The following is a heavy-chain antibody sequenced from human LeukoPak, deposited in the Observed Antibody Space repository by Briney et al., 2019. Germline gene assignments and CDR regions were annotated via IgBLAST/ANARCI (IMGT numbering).Heavy chain of an antibody. V-gene: IGHV5-51*01. J-gene: IGHJ6*03. D-gene: IGHD3-10*01. CDR3: ARHFYYDSRTYYKDYYYYYMDV. CDR1: GYTFSRYW. Sequence: GESLKISCKGSGYTFSRYWIGWVRQMPGKGLEWMGIVYPGASDTIYSPSFQGQVTISADRFIDTASLQWSSLKASDTAMYYCARHFYYDSRTYYKDYYYYYMDVWGEGTSVTVTS. CDR2: VYPGASDT.